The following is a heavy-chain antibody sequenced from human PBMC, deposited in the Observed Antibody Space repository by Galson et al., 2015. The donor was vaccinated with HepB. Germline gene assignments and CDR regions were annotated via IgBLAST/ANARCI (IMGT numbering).Heavy chain of an antibody. Sequence: SLRLSCAASGFIFSNYAMSWVRQAPGKGLEWMAFVRTDAKNTYYGEGVKGRFTVSRDNSNNTLYLEMDSLRTEDTAVYYCAKTRIPLVRGLLPPPGGQWGQGTLVTVSS. V-gene: IGHV3-30*02. CDR1: GFIFSNYA. J-gene: IGHJ1*01. CDR3: AKTRIPLVRGLLPPPGGQ. CDR2: VRTDAKNT. D-gene: IGHD3-10*01.